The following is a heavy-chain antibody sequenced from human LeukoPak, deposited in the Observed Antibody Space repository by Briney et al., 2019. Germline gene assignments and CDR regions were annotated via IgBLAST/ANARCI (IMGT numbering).Heavy chain of an antibody. CDR3: ARGIAAAGYYFDY. CDR2: IYYSGST. D-gene: IGHD6-13*01. J-gene: IGHJ4*02. V-gene: IGHV4-39*01. Sequence: SETLSLTCTVSGGSISSSSYYCGWIRQPPGNGLEWIGSIYYSGSTYYNPSLKSRVTISVDTSKNQFYLKMSSVTAADTAVYYCARGIAAAGYYFDYWGQGTLVTVSS. CDR1: GGSISSSSYY.